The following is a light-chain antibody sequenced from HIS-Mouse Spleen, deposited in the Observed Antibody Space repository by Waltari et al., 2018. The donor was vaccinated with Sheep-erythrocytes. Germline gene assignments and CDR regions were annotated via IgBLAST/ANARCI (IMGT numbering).Light chain of an antibody. CDR3: QQRSNWYT. V-gene: IGKV3-11*01. J-gene: IGKJ2*01. CDR2: DAS. Sequence: EIVLTPSPATLSLSPGERATLSCRASQSVSSYLAWYQQKPGQAPRLLIYDASNRATGIPARFSVSGSGTDFTLTISSLEPEDFAVYYCQQRSNWYTFGQGTKLEIK. CDR1: QSVSSY.